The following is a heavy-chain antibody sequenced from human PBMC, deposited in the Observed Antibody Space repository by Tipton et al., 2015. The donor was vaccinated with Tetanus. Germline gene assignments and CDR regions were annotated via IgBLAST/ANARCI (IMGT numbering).Heavy chain of an antibody. CDR3: ARRSYCSSSRCFDAFDL. CDR2: IFHSGST. V-gene: IGHV4-61*08. D-gene: IGHD2-2*01. Sequence: TLSLTCTVSGVSISSDDYYWSWIRQSPGKGLEWIAYIFHSGSTNYSPSLKSRVAISMDTSKNQISLKLSSVTAADTAVYYRARRSYCSSSRCFDAFDLWGQGTMVTVSS. J-gene: IGHJ3*01. CDR1: GVSISSDDYY.